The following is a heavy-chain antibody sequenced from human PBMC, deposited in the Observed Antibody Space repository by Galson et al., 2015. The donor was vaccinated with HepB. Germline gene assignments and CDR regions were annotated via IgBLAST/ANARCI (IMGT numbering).Heavy chain of an antibody. CDR2: ISGSGGST. CDR3: AREFPWGSGWYHDAFDI. CDR1: GFTFSSYA. V-gene: IGHV3-23*01. J-gene: IGHJ3*02. Sequence: SLRLSCAASGFTFSSYAMSWDRQAPGKGLEWVSAISGSGGSTYYADSVKGRFTISRDNSKNTLYLQMNSLRAEDTAVYYCAREFPWGSGWYHDAFDIWGQGTMVTVSS. D-gene: IGHD6-19*01.